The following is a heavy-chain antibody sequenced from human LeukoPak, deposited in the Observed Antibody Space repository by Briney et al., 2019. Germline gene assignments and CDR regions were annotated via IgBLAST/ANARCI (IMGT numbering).Heavy chain of an antibody. CDR1: GFTFSNYW. D-gene: IGHD3-22*01. V-gene: IGHV3-7*05. J-gene: IGHJ4*02. Sequence: PGGSLRLSCAASGFTFSNYWMTWVRQAPGEGLEWVANIKQDGNEKYYVGAVKGRFTVSRDNAKSSLYLQMNSLRAEDTAVYYCTRLKYYDSSGYPPGFDYWGQGTLVTVSS. CDR3: TRLKYYDSSGYPPGFDY. CDR2: IKQDGNEK.